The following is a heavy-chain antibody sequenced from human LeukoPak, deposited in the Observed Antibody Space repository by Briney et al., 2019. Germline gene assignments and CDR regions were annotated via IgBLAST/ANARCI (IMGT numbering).Heavy chain of an antibody. Sequence: LETLSLTCTGSGGSISSYYWSWIRQPAGKGLGWIGRIYTSGSTNYNPSLKSRVTMSVDTSKNQFSLKLSSVTAADTAVYYCARGVRGVVDYWGQGTLVTVSS. D-gene: IGHD3-10*01. V-gene: IGHV4-4*07. CDR2: IYTSGST. CDR3: ARGVRGVVDY. CDR1: GGSISSYY. J-gene: IGHJ4*02.